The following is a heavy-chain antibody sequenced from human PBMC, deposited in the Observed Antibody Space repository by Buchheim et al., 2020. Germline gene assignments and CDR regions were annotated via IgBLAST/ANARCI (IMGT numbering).Heavy chain of an antibody. Sequence: EVQLVESGGGLVQPGGSLRLSCAASGFTVSSNYMSWVRQAPGKGLEWVSVIYSGGSTYYADSVKGRFTISRDNSKNTLYLHMNSLRAEDTAVYYCARVYYDSSGYALDPWGQGTL. V-gene: IGHV3-66*01. D-gene: IGHD3-22*01. CDR3: ARVYYDSSGYALDP. CDR1: GFTVSSNY. J-gene: IGHJ5*02. CDR2: IYSGGST.